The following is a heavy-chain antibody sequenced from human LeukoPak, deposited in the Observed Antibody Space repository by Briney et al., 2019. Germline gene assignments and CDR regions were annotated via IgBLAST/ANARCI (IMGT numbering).Heavy chain of an antibody. V-gene: IGHV1-2*02. CDR2: INPNSGGT. Sequence: ASVKASCKASGYTFTSYYMHWVRQAPGQGLEWMGWINPNSGGTNYAQKFQGRVTMTRDTSISTAYMELSRLRSDDTAVYYCARVLRARDPFDYWGQGTLVTVSS. J-gene: IGHJ4*02. CDR3: ARVLRARDPFDY. CDR1: GYTFTSYY. D-gene: IGHD1-26*01.